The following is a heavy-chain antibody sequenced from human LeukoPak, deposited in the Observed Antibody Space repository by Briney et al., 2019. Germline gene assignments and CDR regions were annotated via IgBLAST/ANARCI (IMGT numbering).Heavy chain of an antibody. CDR2: IYYSGRT. Sequence: AGGSLRLSCAASGFTFSSYSMNWVRQAPGKGLEWIGSIYYSGRTYYNPSLKSRVTISVDTSKNQFSLKLSAVTAADTAVYYCAGYYYDSSPDAFDIWGQGTMVTVSS. V-gene: IGHV4-59*05. J-gene: IGHJ3*02. CDR3: AGYYYDSSPDAFDI. CDR1: GFTFSSYSMN. D-gene: IGHD3-22*01.